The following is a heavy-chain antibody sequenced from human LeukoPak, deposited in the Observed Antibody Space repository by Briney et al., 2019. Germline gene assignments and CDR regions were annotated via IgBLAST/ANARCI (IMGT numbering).Heavy chain of an antibody. CDR1: GGSISTYY. Sequence: SETLSLTCIVSGGSISTYYWSWIRQPPGKGLEWIGYIFYNGDTNYNPSLKSRVTISVDTSKNQFSLKLSSVTAADTAVYYCARGRFGSDDAFDIWGQGTMVTVSS. CDR3: ARGRFGSDDAFDI. J-gene: IGHJ3*02. V-gene: IGHV4-59*12. CDR2: IFYNGDT. D-gene: IGHD3-10*01.